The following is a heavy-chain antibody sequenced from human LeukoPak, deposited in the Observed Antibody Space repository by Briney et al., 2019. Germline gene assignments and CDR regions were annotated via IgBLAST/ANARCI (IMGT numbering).Heavy chain of an antibody. Sequence: GGSLRLSCAASGFTFSSYSMNWVRQAPGKGLEWVSSISSSSSYIYYADSVKGRFTISRDNAKNSLYLQMNSLRAEDTAVYYCARSRGYSYSAYMDVWGKGTTVTVSS. J-gene: IGHJ6*03. CDR3: ARSRGYSYSAYMDV. D-gene: IGHD5-18*01. CDR2: ISSSSSYI. V-gene: IGHV3-21*01. CDR1: GFTFSSYS.